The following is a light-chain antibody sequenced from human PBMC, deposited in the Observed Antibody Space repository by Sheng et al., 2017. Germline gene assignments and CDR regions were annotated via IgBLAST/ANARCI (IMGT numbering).Light chain of an antibody. CDR2: QDT. CDR3: QAWDTTTPVV. Sequence: SYELTQPPSVSVSPGQTASITCSGDKLGDKFSCWYQQKPGQSPVLVIYQDTKRPSGIPERFSGSNSGNTATLTISGTQAMDEAHYFCQAWDTTTPVVFGGGTKLTVL. V-gene: IGLV3-1*01. CDR1: KLGDKF. J-gene: IGLJ2*01.